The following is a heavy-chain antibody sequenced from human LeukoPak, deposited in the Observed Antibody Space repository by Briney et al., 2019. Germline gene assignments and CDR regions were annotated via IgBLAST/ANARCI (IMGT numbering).Heavy chain of an antibody. CDR1: GFTVSSNY. J-gene: IGHJ2*01. V-gene: IGHV3-23*01. CDR3: CSGSYNYWYFDL. CDR2: ISGSGGST. D-gene: IGHD3-10*02. Sequence: GGSLRLSCAASGFTVSSNYMSWVRQAPGKGLEWVSAISGSGGSTYYADSVKGRFTISRDNSKNTLYLQMNSLRAEDTAVYYCCSGSYNYWYFDLWGRGTLVTVSS.